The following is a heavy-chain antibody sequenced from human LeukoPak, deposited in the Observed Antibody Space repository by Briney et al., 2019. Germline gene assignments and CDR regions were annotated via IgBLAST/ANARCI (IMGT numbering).Heavy chain of an antibody. V-gene: IGHV4-31*03. CDR2: IYYSGTT. J-gene: IGHJ4*02. Sequence: SQTLSLTCTVSGGSISSGGYYWSWIRQLPGKGLEWIGYIYYSGTTYCNPSLKSRISISVDTSKNQFSLKLSSVTAADTAVYYCAREGQASDSLYYFDYWGQGTLVTVSS. CDR1: GGSISSGGYY. CDR3: AREGQASDSLYYFDY. D-gene: IGHD3-3*01.